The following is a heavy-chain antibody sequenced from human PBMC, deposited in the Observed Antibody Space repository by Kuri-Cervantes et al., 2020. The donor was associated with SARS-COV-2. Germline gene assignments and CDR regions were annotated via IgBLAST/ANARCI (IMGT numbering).Heavy chain of an antibody. V-gene: IGHV4-4*07. Sequence: ETLSLTCTVSGGSISSYYWSWIRQPAGKGLEWIGRIYTSGSTNYNPSLKSRVTISVDTSKNQFSLKLSSVTAADTAVYYCAREGSITIFGVVIIGWFDPWGQGTLVTVSS. D-gene: IGHD3-3*01. CDR1: GGSISSYY. CDR3: AREGSITIFGVVIIGWFDP. J-gene: IGHJ5*02. CDR2: IYTSGST.